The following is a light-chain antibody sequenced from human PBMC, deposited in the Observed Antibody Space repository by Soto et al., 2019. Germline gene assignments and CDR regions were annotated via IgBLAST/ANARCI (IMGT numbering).Light chain of an antibody. J-gene: IGKJ4*01. CDR1: QSISSY. CDR3: QHYNSYPLT. CDR2: KAS. Sequence: DIQMTQSPSTLSASVGDRVTITCRASQSISSYLAWYQQKPGKAPRLLIYKASSLETGVPSRFSGSGSGTEFTLTISSLQPDDFATYYCQHYNSYPLTFGGGTKVEIK. V-gene: IGKV1-5*03.